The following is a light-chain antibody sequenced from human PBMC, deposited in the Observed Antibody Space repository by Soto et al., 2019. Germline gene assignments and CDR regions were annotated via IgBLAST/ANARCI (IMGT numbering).Light chain of an antibody. V-gene: IGKV3-20*01. CDR1: QSVSSSY. Sequence: IVLTPSPGNLSLSPGEISTLYCRASQSVSSSYLAWYQQKPGQAPRLLIYGASSRATGIPDRFSGRGSGTDFTLIISRLEPEDFAVYYCQQFAGSFGGGTKVDIK. CDR3: QQFAGS. CDR2: GAS. J-gene: IGKJ4*02.